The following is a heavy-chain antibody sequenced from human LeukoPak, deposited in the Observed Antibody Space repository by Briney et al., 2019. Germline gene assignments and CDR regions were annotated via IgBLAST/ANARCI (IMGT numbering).Heavy chain of an antibody. CDR2: INPNSGGT. D-gene: IGHD6-19*01. CDR3: ARDIAVADSGDY. Sequence: GASVKVSCKASGYTFTGYYMQWVRQAPGQGLEWMGWINPNSGGTNYAQKFQGRVTMTRNTSISTAYMELSRLRSDDTAVYYCARDIAVADSGDYWGQGTLVTVSS. CDR1: GYTFTGYY. J-gene: IGHJ4*02. V-gene: IGHV1-2*02.